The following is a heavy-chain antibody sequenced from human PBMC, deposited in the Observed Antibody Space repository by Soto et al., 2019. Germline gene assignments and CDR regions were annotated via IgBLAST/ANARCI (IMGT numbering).Heavy chain of an antibody. CDR3: ARVNPPYP. CDR1: GFIVSSNF. Sequence: GGSLRLSCAASGFIVSSNFMSWVRQAPGKGLEWVSVLYSGGGTYYADSVKGGFTISRDDSKNTLHLQMNSLRAEDTGIYYCARVNPPYPWGQGTLVTVSS. CDR2: LYSGGGT. J-gene: IGHJ5*02. V-gene: IGHV3-53*01.